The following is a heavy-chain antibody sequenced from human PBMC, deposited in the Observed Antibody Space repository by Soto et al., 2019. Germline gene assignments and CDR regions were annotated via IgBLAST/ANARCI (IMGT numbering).Heavy chain of an antibody. CDR1: GFTFSSYG. Sequence: GGSLRLSCAASGFTFSSYGMHWVRQAPGKGLEWVAVISYDGSNKYYADSVKGRFTISRDNSKNTLYLQMNSLRAEDTAVYYCAKDDNGRSSGWYSSRYYYYYGMDVWGQGTTVTVSS. J-gene: IGHJ6*02. V-gene: IGHV3-30*18. D-gene: IGHD6-19*01. CDR3: AKDDNGRSSGWYSSRYYYYYGMDV. CDR2: ISYDGSNK.